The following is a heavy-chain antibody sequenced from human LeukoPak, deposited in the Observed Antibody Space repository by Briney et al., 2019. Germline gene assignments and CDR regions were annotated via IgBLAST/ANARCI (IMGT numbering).Heavy chain of an antibody. CDR3: AKDHSSGWSRWFDP. J-gene: IGHJ5*02. Sequence: GGSLRLSCAASGFTFSSYAMRWVRQAPGKGLEWVAAISYDGSNKYYADSVKGRFTISRDNSKNTLYLQMNSLRAEDTAVYYCAKDHSSGWSRWFDPWGQGTLVTVSS. D-gene: IGHD6-19*01. CDR2: ISYDGSNK. CDR1: GFTFSSYA. V-gene: IGHV3-30-3*01.